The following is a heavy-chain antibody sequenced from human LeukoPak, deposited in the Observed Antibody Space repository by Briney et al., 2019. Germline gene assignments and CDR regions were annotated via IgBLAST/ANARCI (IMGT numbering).Heavy chain of an antibody. Sequence: GGSLRLSCAASGFTFSSYSMNWVRQAPGKGLEWVSYISSSSSTIYYADSVKGRFTISRDNAKNSLYLQMNSLRAEDTAVYYCARSSQLPHFDYWGQGTLVTVSS. CDR3: ARSSQLPHFDY. D-gene: IGHD2-2*01. J-gene: IGHJ4*02. CDR2: ISSSSSTI. V-gene: IGHV3-48*01. CDR1: GFTFSSYS.